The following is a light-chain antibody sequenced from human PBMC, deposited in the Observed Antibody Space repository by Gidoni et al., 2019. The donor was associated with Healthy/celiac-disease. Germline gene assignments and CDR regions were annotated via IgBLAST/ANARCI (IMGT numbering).Light chain of an antibody. CDR2: GAS. CDR3: QQYGSSPDT. V-gene: IGKV3-20*01. J-gene: IGKJ2*01. CDR1: QSVSSSY. Sequence: DIVLTQSPGTLSLSPGERATLSCRASQSVSSSYLAWYQQKPGQAPRLLIYGASSRATGIPDRCSGSGSGTDFTLTISRLEPEDFAVYYCQQYGSSPDTFGQGTKLEIK.